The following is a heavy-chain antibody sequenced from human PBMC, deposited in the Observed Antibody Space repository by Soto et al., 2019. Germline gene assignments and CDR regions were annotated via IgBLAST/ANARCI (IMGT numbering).Heavy chain of an antibody. J-gene: IGHJ5*02. CDR1: GGTFSSYA. CDR3: ARDRSGYGVGWFDP. Sequence: QVQLVQSGAEVKKPGSSVKVSCKASGGTFSSYAISWVRQAPGQGLEWMGGIIPIFGTANYAQKFQGRVTITADESTSTAYMELSSRRSEDTAVYYCARDRSGYGVGWFDPWGQGTLVTVSS. CDR2: IIPIFGTA. V-gene: IGHV1-69*01. D-gene: IGHD3-3*01.